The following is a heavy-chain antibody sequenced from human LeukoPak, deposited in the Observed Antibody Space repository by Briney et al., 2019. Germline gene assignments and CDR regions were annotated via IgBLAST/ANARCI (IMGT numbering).Heavy chain of an antibody. CDR3: AKDIGVAGSFSAFDI. CDR1: GFTFRDYY. D-gene: IGHD6-19*01. V-gene: IGHV3-11*01. J-gene: IGHJ3*02. Sequence: PGGSLRLSCAASGFTFRDYYMSWIRQAPGKGLEWISYISSGGSTTYYADSVKGRFTISRDNVKNSLYLQMNSLRAEDMALYYCAKDIGVAGSFSAFDIWGQGTMVTVSS. CDR2: ISSGGSTT.